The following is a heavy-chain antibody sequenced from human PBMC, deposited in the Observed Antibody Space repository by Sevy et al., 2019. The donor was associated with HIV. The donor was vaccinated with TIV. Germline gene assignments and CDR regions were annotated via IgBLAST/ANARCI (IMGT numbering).Heavy chain of an antibody. CDR2: INANSGGT. Sequence: ASVKVSCKASGYTFTGYYMHWVRQAPGQGLEWMGWINANSGGTKYAQTFQGRVSMTRDTSISTAYMELSRLRSDDTAVYYCAREPVYCSGVTCKPGGWFDPWGQGTLVTVSS. D-gene: IGHD2-15*01. V-gene: IGHV1-2*02. J-gene: IGHJ5*02. CDR1: GYTFTGYY. CDR3: AREPVYCSGVTCKPGGWFDP.